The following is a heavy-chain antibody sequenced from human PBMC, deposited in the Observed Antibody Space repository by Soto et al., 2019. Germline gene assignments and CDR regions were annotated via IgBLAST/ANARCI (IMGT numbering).Heavy chain of an antibody. CDR3: ARDLYSSSWYRNGFDY. D-gene: IGHD6-13*01. Sequence: ASVKVSCKASGYTFTSYYMHWLRHAPGQGLEWMGIINPSGGSTSYAQKFQGRVTMTRDTSTSTVYMELSSLRSEDTAVYYCARDLYSSSWYRNGFDYWGQGTLVTVSS. J-gene: IGHJ4*02. CDR1: GYTFTSYY. CDR2: INPSGGST. V-gene: IGHV1-46*01.